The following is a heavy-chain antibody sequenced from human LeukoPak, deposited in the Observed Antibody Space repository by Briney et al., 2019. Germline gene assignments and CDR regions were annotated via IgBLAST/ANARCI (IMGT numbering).Heavy chain of an antibody. J-gene: IGHJ6*02. CDR3: ARLPQDYYYHGMDV. CDR2: IYPGDSDT. CDR1: GYDFATYW. Sequence: GESLKISCQGSGYDFATYWIGWVRQMPGKGLEWMGKIYPGDSDTKYSPSFQGQVTISADKSLGSAYLQWSSLRSSDTAMYYCARLPQDYYYHGMDVWGQGTTVSVS. V-gene: IGHV5-51*01.